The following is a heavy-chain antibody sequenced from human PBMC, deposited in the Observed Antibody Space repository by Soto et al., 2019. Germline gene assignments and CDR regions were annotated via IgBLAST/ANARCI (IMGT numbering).Heavy chain of an antibody. J-gene: IGHJ6*02. V-gene: IGHV3-30-3*01. CDR2: ISYDGSNK. Sequence: GESLKISCAASGFTFSSYAMHWVRQAPGKGLEWVAVISYDGSNKYYADSVKGRFTISRDNSKNTLYLQMNSLRAEDTAVYYCARGLLGMGTTGQVDVWGQGTTVTVSS. CDR3: ARGLLGMGTTGQVDV. CDR1: GFTFSSYA. D-gene: IGHD7-27*01.